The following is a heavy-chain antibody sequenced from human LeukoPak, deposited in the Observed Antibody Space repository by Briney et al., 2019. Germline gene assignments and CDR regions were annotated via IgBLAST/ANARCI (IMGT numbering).Heavy chain of an antibody. CDR3: ARSERGIFDY. CDR2: IYPGDSDT. CDR1: GYSFTNSW. J-gene: IGHJ4*02. V-gene: IGHV5-51*01. Sequence: GESLTISCKGSGYSFTNSWIGWARQMPGKGLEWMGIIYPGDSDTRYSPSFQGQVTISADKSISTAYLQWSSLKASDTAMFYCARSERGIFDYWGQGTLVTVSS. D-gene: IGHD7-27*01.